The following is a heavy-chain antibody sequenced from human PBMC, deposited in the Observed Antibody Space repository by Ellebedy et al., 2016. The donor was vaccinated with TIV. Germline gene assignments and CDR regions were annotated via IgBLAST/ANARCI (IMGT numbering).Heavy chain of an antibody. D-gene: IGHD4-17*01. CDR3: ARLQMTTTFNWFDP. CDR2: IKQDGSEK. V-gene: IGHV3-7*03. J-gene: IGHJ5*02. Sequence: GESLKISCAASGFTFSSYWMSWVRQAPGKGLEWVANIKQDGSEKYYVDSVKGRFTISRDNAKNSLYLQMNGLRAEDTAVYYCARLQMTTTFNWFDPWGQGTLVTVSS. CDR1: GFTFSSYW.